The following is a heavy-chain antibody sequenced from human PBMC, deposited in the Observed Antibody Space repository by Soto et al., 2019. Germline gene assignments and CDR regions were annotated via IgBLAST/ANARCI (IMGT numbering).Heavy chain of an antibody. CDR3: ARGPQGYDILTGYYYYGMDV. CDR1: GGTFSSYT. V-gene: IGHV1-69*02. CDR2: IIPILGIA. Sequence: QVQLVQSGAEVKKPGSSVKVSCKASGGTFSSYTISWVRQAPGQGLEWMGRIIPILGIANYAQKFQGRVTITADKSTSTAYMELSSLRSEDTAVYYCARGPQGYDILTGYYYYGMDVWGQGTTVTVSS. D-gene: IGHD3-9*01. J-gene: IGHJ6*02.